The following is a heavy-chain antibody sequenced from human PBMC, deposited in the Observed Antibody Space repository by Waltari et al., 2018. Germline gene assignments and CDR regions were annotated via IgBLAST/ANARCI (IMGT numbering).Heavy chain of an antibody. CDR2: IYHSGST. CDR3: ARVRVTIFGVVTVEGCFDY. V-gene: IGHV4-30-2*01. CDR1: GGSISSGGYS. D-gene: IGHD3-3*01. J-gene: IGHJ4*02. Sequence: QLQLQESGSGLVKPSQTLSLTCAVSGGSISSGGYSWSWIRQPPGKGLEWIGYIYHSGSTYYNPSLKSRVTISVDRSKNQFSLKLSSVTAADTAVYYCARVRVTIFGVVTVEGCFDYWGQGTLVTVSS.